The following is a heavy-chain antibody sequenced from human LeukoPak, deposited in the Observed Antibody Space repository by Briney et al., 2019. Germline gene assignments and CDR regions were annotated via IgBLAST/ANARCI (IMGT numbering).Heavy chain of an antibody. CDR3: ARGPATLPGIAAAGVTKNAFDI. CDR1: GGSFSGYY. CDR2: INQSGST. V-gene: IGHV4-34*01. Sequence: SETLSLTCAVYGGSFSGYYWSWIRQPPGKGLEWIGEINQSGSTNYNPSLKSRVTISVDTSKNQFSLKLTSVTAADTAVYYCARGPATLPGIAAAGVTKNAFDIWGQGTMVTVSS. J-gene: IGHJ3*02. D-gene: IGHD6-13*01.